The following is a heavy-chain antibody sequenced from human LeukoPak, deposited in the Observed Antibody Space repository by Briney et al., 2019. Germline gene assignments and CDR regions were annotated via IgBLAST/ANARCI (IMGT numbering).Heavy chain of an antibody. CDR1: GGSISSYY. D-gene: IGHD6-13*01. J-gene: IGHJ4*02. CDR2: IYYSGST. Sequence: SETLSLTCTVSGGSISSYYWSWIRQPPGKGLERIGYIYYSGSTNYNPSLTRRVTISVDTSKNQFSLKLSSVTAADTAVYYCATIKSSSWYIDYWGQGTLVTVSS. CDR3: ATIKSSSWYIDY. V-gene: IGHV4-59*12.